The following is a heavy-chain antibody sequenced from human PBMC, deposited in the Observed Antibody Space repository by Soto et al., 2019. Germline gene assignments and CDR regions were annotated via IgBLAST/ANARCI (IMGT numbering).Heavy chain of an antibody. CDR3: ARNSSETKDSFDI. D-gene: IGHD1-26*01. V-gene: IGHV4-38-2*01. J-gene: IGHJ3*02. CDR2: IYYSGHS. CDR1: GSSISTNHH. Sequence: SDAQSLPCGLSGSSISTNHHWGSIRPRPGKGLEWIGTIYYSGHSFSNPPLKSRVTISIDTSKNQFSLKLRFVTAADTAVYYCARNSSETKDSFDIWGQGKMVTVSS.